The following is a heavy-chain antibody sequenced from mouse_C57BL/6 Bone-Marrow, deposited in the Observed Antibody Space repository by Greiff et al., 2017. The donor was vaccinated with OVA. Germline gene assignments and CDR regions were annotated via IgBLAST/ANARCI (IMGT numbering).Heavy chain of an antibody. D-gene: IGHD1-1*01. J-gene: IGHJ2*01. CDR1: GFTFSSYA. CDR2: ISDGGSYT. Sequence: EVKLMESGGGLVKPGGSLKLSCAASGFTFSSYAMSWVRQTPEKRLEWVATISDGGSYTYYPDNVKGRFTISRDNAKNNLYLQMSHLKSEDTAMYYCAREEGYYGSSLDYWGQGTTLTVSS. CDR3: AREEGYYGSSLDY. V-gene: IGHV5-4*01.